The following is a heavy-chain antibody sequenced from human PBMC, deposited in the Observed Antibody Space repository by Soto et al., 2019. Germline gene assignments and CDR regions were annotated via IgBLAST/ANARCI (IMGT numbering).Heavy chain of an antibody. CDR1: GGSISSGGYS. V-gene: IGHV4-30-2*01. D-gene: IGHD6-19*01. CDR2: IYHSGST. CDR3: ARAGGLGAVAVDY. Sequence: QLQLQESGSGLVKPSQTLSLTCAVSGGSISSGGYSWSWIRQPPGKGLEWIGYIYHSGSTYYNPSPKSRVTISVDRSKNQFSLQLSSVTAADTAVYYCARAGGLGAVAVDYWGQGTLVTVSS. J-gene: IGHJ4*02.